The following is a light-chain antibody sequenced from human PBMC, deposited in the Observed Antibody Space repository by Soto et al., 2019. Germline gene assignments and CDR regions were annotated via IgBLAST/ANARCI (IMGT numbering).Light chain of an antibody. CDR2: AVS. J-gene: IGKJ1*01. CDR1: QSVSSN. V-gene: IGKV3-15*01. CDR3: QQYNKWPLT. Sequence: EIMMTQSPGTLSASPGERATLSCRASQSVSSNLAWYQQKPGQAPRLLIYAVSTRANGIPARFSGSGSGTEFTLTISSLQSEDFAVYYCQQYNKWPLTFGQGTKVEIQ.